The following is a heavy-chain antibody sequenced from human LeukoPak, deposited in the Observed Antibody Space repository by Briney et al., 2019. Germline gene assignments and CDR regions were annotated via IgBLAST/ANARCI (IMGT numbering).Heavy chain of an antibody. D-gene: IGHD3-22*01. CDR1: GFTFSDYY. V-gene: IGHV3-11*01. J-gene: IGHJ4*02. Sequence: GGSLRLSCAASGFTFSDYYMSWIRQAPGKGLEWVSYISSSGSTIYYADSVKGRSTISRDNAKNSLYLQMNSLRAEDTAVYYCARDQSDEYDSSGYFPYYFDYWGQGTLVTVSS. CDR2: ISSSGSTI. CDR3: ARDQSDEYDSSGYFPYYFDY.